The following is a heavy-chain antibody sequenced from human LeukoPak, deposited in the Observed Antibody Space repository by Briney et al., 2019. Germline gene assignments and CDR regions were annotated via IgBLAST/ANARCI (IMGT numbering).Heavy chain of an antibody. V-gene: IGHV3-23*01. CDR2: ISGSGGTT. CDR1: GFTFSSYA. CDR3: ARDSHSSSWSPYYFDY. Sequence: GGSLRLSCAASGFTFSSYAMSWARQAPGKGLEWVSLISGSGGTTYYGDSVKGRFTISRDNSKNTLYLQMNSLRAEDTAVYYCARDSHSSSWSPYYFDYWGQGTLVTVSS. J-gene: IGHJ4*02. D-gene: IGHD6-13*01.